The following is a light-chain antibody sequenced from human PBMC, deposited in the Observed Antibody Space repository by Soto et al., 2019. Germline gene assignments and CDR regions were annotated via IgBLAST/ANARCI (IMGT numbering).Light chain of an antibody. CDR3: QVWDSSSDHPSVV. CDR2: DDS. V-gene: IGLV3-21*02. J-gene: IGLJ2*01. Sequence: SYELTQPPSVSVAPGQTARITCGGNNIGSKSVHWYQQKPGQAPVLVVYDDSDRPSGNPERFSGSNSGNTATLTISRVEAGDEADYYCQVWDSSSDHPSVVFGGGTKLTVL. CDR1: NIGSKS.